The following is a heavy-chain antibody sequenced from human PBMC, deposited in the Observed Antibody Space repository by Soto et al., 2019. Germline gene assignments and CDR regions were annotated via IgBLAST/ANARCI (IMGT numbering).Heavy chain of an antibody. CDR2: ISGSGGST. D-gene: IGHD5-12*01. J-gene: IGHJ4*02. V-gene: IGHV3-23*01. CDR3: AKDTGGPLEYSGYDSSFDY. Sequence: EVQLLESGGGLVQPGGSLRLSCAASGFTFSSYAMSWVRQAPGKGLEWVSAISGSGGSTYYADSVKGRFTISRDNSKNTLYLQMNSLGAEDTAVYYCAKDTGGPLEYSGYDSSFDYWGQGTLVTVSS. CDR1: GFTFSSYA.